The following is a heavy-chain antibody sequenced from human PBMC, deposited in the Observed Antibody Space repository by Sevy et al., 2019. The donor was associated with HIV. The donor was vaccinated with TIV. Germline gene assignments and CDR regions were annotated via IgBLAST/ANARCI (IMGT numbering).Heavy chain of an antibody. D-gene: IGHD2-21*01. CDR3: ARVHCYGGCVCSYLPSGAFDI. CDR1: GFTFSSYW. J-gene: IGHJ3*02. CDR2: INSDGSST. V-gene: IGHV3-74*01. Sequence: GESLKISCAASGFTFSSYWMHWVRQAPGKGLVWVSRINSDGSSTSYADSVKGRFTISRDYAKNTLYLQMNRLRAEDTAVYYCARVHCYGGCVCSYLPSGAFDIWGQGTMVTVSS.